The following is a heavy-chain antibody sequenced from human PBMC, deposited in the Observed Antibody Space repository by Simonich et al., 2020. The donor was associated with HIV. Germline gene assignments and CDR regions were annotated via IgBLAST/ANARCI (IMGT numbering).Heavy chain of an antibody. CDR2: ISWNRGSI. J-gene: IGHJ4*02. CDR3: AKDKGAYYGSGSPVY. CDR1: GFTFDDYA. V-gene: IGHV3-9*01. Sequence: EVQLVESGGGLVQPGRSLRLSCAASGFTFDDYAMHWGRQAPGKGLEGGAGISWNRGSIGDADSVKGRFTISRDNAKNSLYLQMNSLRAEDTALYYCAKDKGAYYGSGSPVYWGQGTLVTVSS. D-gene: IGHD3-10*01.